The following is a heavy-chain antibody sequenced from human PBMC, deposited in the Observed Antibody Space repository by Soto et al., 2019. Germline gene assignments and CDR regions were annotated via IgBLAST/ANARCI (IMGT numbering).Heavy chain of an antibody. D-gene: IGHD3-16*01. V-gene: IGHV3-23*01. CDR1: GCRFSTYT. CDR3: AKDYTPDGYWDFDY. Sequence: EGSLRLSCAASGCRFSTYTMSWVRQPPGKGLEWVSAVLQTGSSTFYADSVKGRFTISRDNSKDTLYLQMNNLRAEDTAVYYCAKDYTPDGYWDFDYWGQGTLVTVSS. CDR2: VLQTGSST. J-gene: IGHJ4*02.